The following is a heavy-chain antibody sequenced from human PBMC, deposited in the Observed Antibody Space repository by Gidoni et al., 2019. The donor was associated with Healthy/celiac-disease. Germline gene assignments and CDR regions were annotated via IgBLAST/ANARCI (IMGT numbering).Heavy chain of an antibody. CDR1: GYTFTSYG. D-gene: IGHD3-10*01. V-gene: IGHV1-18*01. CDR2: ISAYNGNT. Sequence: QVQLVQSGAEVKKPGASVKGSCKASGYTFTSYGISWVRQAPGQGLEWMGWISAYNGNTNYAQKLQGRVTMTTDTSTSTAYMELRSLRSDDTAVYYCARDSVVRFRDLLPFDPWGQGTLVTVSS. CDR3: ARDSVVRFRDLLPFDP. J-gene: IGHJ5*02.